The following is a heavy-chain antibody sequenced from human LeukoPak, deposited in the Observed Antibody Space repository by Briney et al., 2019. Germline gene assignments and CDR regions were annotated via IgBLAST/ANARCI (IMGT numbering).Heavy chain of an antibody. Sequence: PGGSLRLSCAASGFSFSLYPMNWVRQAPGKGLEWLSNIRDSGGEMYYADSVKGRFTITRDNAKNTLYLQMNSLRAEDTAVYYCARDRYSSSWYSNRYYYYGMDVWGQGTTVTVSS. CDR3: ARDRYSSSWYSNRYYYYGMDV. D-gene: IGHD6-13*01. CDR1: GFSFSLYP. CDR2: IRDSGGEM. V-gene: IGHV3-48*01. J-gene: IGHJ6*02.